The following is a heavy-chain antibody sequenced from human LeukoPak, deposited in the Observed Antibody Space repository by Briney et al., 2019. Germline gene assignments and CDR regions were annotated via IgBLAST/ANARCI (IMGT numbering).Heavy chain of an antibody. CDR2: IYYSGST. Sequence: SETLSLTCTVSGGSISTYYWSWIRQPPGKGLEWIGYIYYSGSTNYNPSLKSRVTISVDTSKNQFSLKLSSVTAADTAVYYCARTPWYSSTPPLGYYMDVWGKGTTVTVSS. J-gene: IGHJ6*03. CDR1: GGSISTYY. CDR3: ARTPWYSSTPPLGYYMDV. V-gene: IGHV4-59*01. D-gene: IGHD6-13*01.